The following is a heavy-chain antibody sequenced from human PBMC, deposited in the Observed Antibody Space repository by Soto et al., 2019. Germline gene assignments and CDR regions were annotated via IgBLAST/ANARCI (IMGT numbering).Heavy chain of an antibody. CDR2: IYYSGST. D-gene: IGHD5-12*01. CDR3: AGWSNSGYDYRDPCFDY. J-gene: IGHJ4*02. CDR1: GGSISSYY. V-gene: IGHV4-59*01. Sequence: SETLSLTCTVSGGSISSYYWSWIRQPPGKGLEWIGYIYYSGSTNYNPPLKSRVTISVDTSKNQFSLKLSSVTAADTAVYYCAGWSNSGYDYRDPCFDYWGQGTLVTVSS.